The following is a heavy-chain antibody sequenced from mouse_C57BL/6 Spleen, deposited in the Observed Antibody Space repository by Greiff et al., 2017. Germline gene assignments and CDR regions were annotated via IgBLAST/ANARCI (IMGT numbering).Heavy chain of an antibody. J-gene: IGHJ4*01. D-gene: IGHD2-1*01. Sequence: EVKLVESGGGLVKPGGSLKLSCAASGFTFSDYGMHWVRQAPEKGLEWVAYISSGSSTIYYADTVKGRFTISVDNAKNTLFLQITSLRSEDTAMYYCARGVYWGYGMDYWGQGTSVTVSS. CDR3: ARGVYWGYGMDY. V-gene: IGHV5-17*01. CDR2: ISSGSSTI. CDR1: GFTFSDYG.